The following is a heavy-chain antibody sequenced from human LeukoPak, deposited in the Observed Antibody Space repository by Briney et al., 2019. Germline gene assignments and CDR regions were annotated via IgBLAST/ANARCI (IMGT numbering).Heavy chain of an antibody. Sequence: GASVKVSCKASGYIFTNYAMHWVRQAPGQRIEWLGWISAGSGNTKYSQKLQGRVTITRDTSASTAYMELSGLRSEDTALYYCVSGISLSHWHYFDYWGQGTLVTVSS. CDR3: VSGISLSHWHYFDY. J-gene: IGHJ4*02. CDR2: ISAGSGNT. CDR1: GYIFTNYA. V-gene: IGHV1-3*01. D-gene: IGHD2-15*01.